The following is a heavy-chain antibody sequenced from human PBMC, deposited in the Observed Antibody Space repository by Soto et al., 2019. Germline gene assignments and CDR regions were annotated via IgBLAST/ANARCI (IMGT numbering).Heavy chain of an antibody. V-gene: IGHV3-30-3*01. Sequence: PGGSLRLSCAASGFTFSSYAMHWVRQAPGKGLEWVAVISYDGSNKYYADSVKGRFTISRDNSKNTLYLQMNSLRAEDTAVYYCASLSKKTGTTDYWGQGTLVTVSS. CDR3: ASLSKKTGTTDY. CDR1: GFTFSSYA. CDR2: ISYDGSNK. D-gene: IGHD1-7*01. J-gene: IGHJ4*02.